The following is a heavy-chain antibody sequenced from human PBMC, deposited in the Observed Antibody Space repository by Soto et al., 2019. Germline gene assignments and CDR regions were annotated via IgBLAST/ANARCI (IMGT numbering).Heavy chain of an antibody. CDR1: GLSFSNAW. Sequence: PVGSLRLSCAASGLSFSNAWMSWVRQAPGKGLEWVGRIKSKPDGGTTDFAAPVKGRFTISRDDSNNMVYLQMNSLKTEDTALYYCTTDRYYGSGARWFDPWGQGTLVTVSS. J-gene: IGHJ5*02. CDR2: IKSKPDGGTT. CDR3: TTDRYYGSGARWFDP. D-gene: IGHD3-10*01. V-gene: IGHV3-15*01.